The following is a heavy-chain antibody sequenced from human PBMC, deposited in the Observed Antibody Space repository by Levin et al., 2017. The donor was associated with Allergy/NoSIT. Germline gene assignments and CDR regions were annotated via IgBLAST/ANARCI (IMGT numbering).Heavy chain of an antibody. CDR2: IKSISDGGTT. V-gene: IGHV3-15*05. D-gene: IGHD6-13*01. Sequence: GESLKISCAASGFTFSNVWMNWVRQAPGKGLEWVGRIKSISDGGTTDYAVPVKGRIIISRDDSKNTLYLHLNSLITEDTAVYYCVAAAGGYWGQGTRVTVSS. CDR1: GFTFSNVW. CDR3: VAAAGGY. J-gene: IGHJ4*02.